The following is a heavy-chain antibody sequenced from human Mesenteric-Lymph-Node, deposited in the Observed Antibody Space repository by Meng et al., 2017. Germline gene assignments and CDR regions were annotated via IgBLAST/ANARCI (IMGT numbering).Heavy chain of an antibody. D-gene: IGHD6-19*01. Sequence: QVQRGQSGAEVKKSGVSVKVSCKSSEYTFTDWCIYWVRQAPGQGLEWMGGIIPIFGTANYAQKFQGRVTITADKSTSTAYMELSSLRSEDTAVYYCARVTRSSGWYDLDYWGQGTLVTVSS. V-gene: IGHV1-69*06. CDR3: ARVTRSSGWYDLDY. CDR2: IIPIFGTA. J-gene: IGHJ4*02. CDR1: EYTFTDWC.